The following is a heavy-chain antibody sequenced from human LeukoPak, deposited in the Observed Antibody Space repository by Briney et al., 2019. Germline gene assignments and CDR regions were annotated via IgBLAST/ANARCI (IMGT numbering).Heavy chain of an antibody. D-gene: IGHD6-19*01. CDR1: RFIFSSYW. J-gene: IGHJ3*02. V-gene: IGHV3-74*01. CDR2: IKSDGSST. CDR3: ARVGAVAGGFDI. Sequence: PGGSLRLSCAASRFIFSSYWMHWVRQAPGKGLVWVSRIKSDGSSTSYADSVKGRFTISRDNAKNTLHLQMNSLRAEDTAVHYCARVGAVAGGFDIWGQGTMVTVSS.